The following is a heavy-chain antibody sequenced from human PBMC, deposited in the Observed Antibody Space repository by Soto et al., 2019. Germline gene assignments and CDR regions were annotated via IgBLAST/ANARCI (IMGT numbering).Heavy chain of an antibody. V-gene: IGHV3-74*01. J-gene: IGHJ4*02. D-gene: IGHD2-15*01. CDR2: ITNDGRST. CDR3: ARGGVVAANDY. CDR1: GFTLSDYW. Sequence: LRLSCAASGFTLSDYWMHWVRQAPGKGLVWVSRITNDGRSTSYADSVKGRFTISRDNAKNTVYLQMTGLRAEDTAVYYCARGGVVAANDYWGQGILVTVPQ.